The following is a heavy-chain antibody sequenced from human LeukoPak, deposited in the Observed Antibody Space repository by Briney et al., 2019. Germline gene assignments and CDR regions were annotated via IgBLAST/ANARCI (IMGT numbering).Heavy chain of an antibody. D-gene: IGHD3-22*01. CDR2: ISGSGGST. V-gene: IGHV3-23*01. CDR1: GFTFSSYA. Sequence: PGGSLRLSCAASGFTFSSYAMSWVRQAPGKGLEWVSAISGSGGSTYYADSVKGRFTISRDNSKNTLYLQMNSLRAEDTAVYYCAKVDECITMIVAEGCHFDYWGQGTLVTVSS. J-gene: IGHJ4*02. CDR3: AKVDECITMIVAEGCHFDY.